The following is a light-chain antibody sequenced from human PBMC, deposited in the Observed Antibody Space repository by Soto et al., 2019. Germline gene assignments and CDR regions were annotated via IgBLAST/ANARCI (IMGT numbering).Light chain of an antibody. J-gene: IGLJ1*01. CDR2: EGS. Sequence: QSALTQPASVSGSPGQSITISCTGTSSDVGSYNIVSWYQHHPGKAPKLMIYEGSKRPSGVSNRFSGSKSGNTASLTISGLQAEDEADYYCCSYTSSSTPLYVFGTGTKVTVL. CDR3: CSYTSSSTPLYV. CDR1: SSDVGSYNI. V-gene: IGLV2-14*02.